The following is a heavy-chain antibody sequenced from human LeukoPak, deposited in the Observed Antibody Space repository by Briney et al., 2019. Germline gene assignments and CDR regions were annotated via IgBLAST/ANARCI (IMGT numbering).Heavy chain of an antibody. J-gene: IGHJ4*02. D-gene: IGHD3-10*01. V-gene: IGHV4-4*07. CDR2: IYTSGST. CDR1: GGSISSYY. CDR3: ARGAMVRGVTLPFFFDY. Sequence: SETLSLTCTVSGGSISSYYWSWIRQPAGKGLEWIGRIYTSGSTNYNPSLKSRVTMSVDTSKNQFSLKLSSVTAADTAVYYCARGAMVRGVTLPFFFDYWGQGTLVTVSS.